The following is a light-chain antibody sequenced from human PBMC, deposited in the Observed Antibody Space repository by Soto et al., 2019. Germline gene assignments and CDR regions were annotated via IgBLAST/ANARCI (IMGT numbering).Light chain of an antibody. CDR2: DAT. J-gene: IGKJ2*01. CDR3: QQYGSVPYT. CDR1: QSIRSW. V-gene: IGKV1-5*01. Sequence: DIPMTQSPSTLSASVGDRVTITCRASQSIRSWLAWYQQKPGYAPKLLIYDATFLESGVPSRFSGRGSGTEFTLTISSLQPDDFATYYCQQYGSVPYTFGQGTKLEIK.